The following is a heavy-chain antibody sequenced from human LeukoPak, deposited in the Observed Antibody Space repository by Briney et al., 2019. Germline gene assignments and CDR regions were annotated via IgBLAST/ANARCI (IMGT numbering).Heavy chain of an antibody. V-gene: IGHV3-30*18. J-gene: IGHJ4*02. CDR2: ISYDGSNK. D-gene: IGHD1-20*01. Sequence: GGSLRLSCAASGYTFSSYGMHWVRQAPGKGLEWVAVISYDGSNKYYADSVKGRFTISRDNSKNTLYLQMNSLRAEDTAVYYCAKAASGNSNDVSDYWGQGTLVTVSS. CDR3: AKAASGNSNDVSDY. CDR1: GYTFSSYG.